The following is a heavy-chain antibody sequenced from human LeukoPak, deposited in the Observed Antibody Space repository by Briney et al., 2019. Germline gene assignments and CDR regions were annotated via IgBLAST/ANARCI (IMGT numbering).Heavy chain of an antibody. D-gene: IGHD6-19*01. CDR3: VRDSSASY. CDR2: ISGDGGYT. CDR1: GLILSNHW. J-gene: IGHJ4*02. Sequence: GGSLRLSCAASGLILSNHWMHRVRQAPGKGPVWVSCISGDGGYTGYADSVKGRFTISRDNAKNTLYLQMNSLRADDTAVYYCVRDSSASYWGQGALVTVSS. V-gene: IGHV3-74*01.